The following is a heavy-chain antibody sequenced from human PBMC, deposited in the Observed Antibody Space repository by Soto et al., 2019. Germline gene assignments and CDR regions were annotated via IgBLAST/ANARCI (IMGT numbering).Heavy chain of an antibody. CDR1: GYTFTSQA. V-gene: IGHV1-3*04. CDR3: ARDRGGGDGLVDY. D-gene: IGHD2-21*02. CDR2: IITGNGHT. Sequence: QVQLVQSGAEVKKPGAAVKISCKASGYTFTSQAVHWVRQAPGQRLEWMGWIITGNGHTKYSQKFQGRVTITRDTSASTAHMELSSLRSEDTAVYYCARDRGGGDGLVDYWGQGTLVTVSS. J-gene: IGHJ4*02.